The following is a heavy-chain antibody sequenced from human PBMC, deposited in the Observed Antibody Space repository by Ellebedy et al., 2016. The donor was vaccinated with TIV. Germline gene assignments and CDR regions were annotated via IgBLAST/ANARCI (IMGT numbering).Heavy chain of an antibody. Sequence: MPSETLSLTCTVSGDSISSRNLYWGWIRQAPGKGLQWIGSIYSCWNTYYNPSLESRVTMSIDTSKNQFSLKLTSVTAADTAVYYCARGLTDTAMFWAFDFWGQGTMVTVSS. V-gene: IGHV4-39*07. CDR3: ARGLTDTAMFWAFDF. D-gene: IGHD5-18*01. J-gene: IGHJ3*01. CDR1: GDSISSRNLY. CDR2: IYSCWNT.